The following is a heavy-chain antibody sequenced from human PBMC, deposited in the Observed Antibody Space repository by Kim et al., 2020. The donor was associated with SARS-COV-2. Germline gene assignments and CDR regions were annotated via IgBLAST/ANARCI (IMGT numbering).Heavy chain of an antibody. V-gene: IGHV4-4*07. CDR2: T. CDR3: ARARRGGEDVT. J-gene: IGHJ4*02. Sequence: THYNPSLKSRVTMSVDTSKNQFSLKLSSVTAADTAVYYCARARRGGEDVTWGQGTLVTVSS. D-gene: IGHD2-15*01.